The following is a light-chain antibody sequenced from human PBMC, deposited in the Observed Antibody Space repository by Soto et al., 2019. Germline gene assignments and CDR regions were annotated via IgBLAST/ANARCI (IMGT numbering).Light chain of an antibody. CDR2: DAS. Sequence: DVQMNQSPSSLSASIGDRVTITFQASQNINNYLNWYQQKPGRAPKLLIYDASSLQSGVPSRFSGSGSGTEFTLTISSLQPDDFATFYCQQYNTYPWTFGQGTKVDI. CDR1: QNINNY. CDR3: QQYNTYPWT. V-gene: IGKV1-16*01. J-gene: IGKJ1*01.